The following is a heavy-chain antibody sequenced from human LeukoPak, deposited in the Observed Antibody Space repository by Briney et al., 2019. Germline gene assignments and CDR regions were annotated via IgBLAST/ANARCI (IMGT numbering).Heavy chain of an antibody. Sequence: GGSLRLSCAASGFTFGDYYMDWVRQTPGKGLEWLGRSRNKASSYATEYVPSVKGRFTISRDASKNSLYLQINSLRTEDTAVYYCARDDGGSYDCWGQGTLVIVSS. J-gene: IGHJ4*02. CDR2: SRNKASSYAT. D-gene: IGHD3-16*01. CDR3: ARDDGGSYDC. CDR1: GFTFGDYY. V-gene: IGHV3-72*01.